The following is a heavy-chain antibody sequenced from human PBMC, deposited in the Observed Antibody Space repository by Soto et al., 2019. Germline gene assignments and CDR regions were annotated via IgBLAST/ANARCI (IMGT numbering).Heavy chain of an antibody. CDR3: ARDYSNSGFDY. J-gene: IGHJ4*02. Sequence: SLRLSCAASGFTFSSYAMSWVRQAPGKGLEWVSDISGSGGRIYYADSVKGRFTISRDNAKNTLYLQMNSLRADDTAVYYCARDYSNSGFDYWDQGTPVTVSS. CDR2: ISGSGGRI. V-gene: IGHV3-23*01. CDR1: GFTFSSYA. D-gene: IGHD2-2*01.